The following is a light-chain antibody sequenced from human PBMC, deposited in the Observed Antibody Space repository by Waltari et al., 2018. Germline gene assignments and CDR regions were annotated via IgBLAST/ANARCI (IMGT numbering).Light chain of an antibody. J-gene: IGKJ3*01. V-gene: IGKV1-5*03. CDR3: QQYNSYHIFT. CDR2: KAS. CDR1: QNIYSW. Sequence: DIQMTQSPSTLSASVGDRGTITFRDNQNIYSWLAWYQQKPVKAPKLLIYKASSLETGVPSRFSGSESGTEFTLTINSLQPDDFATYYCQQYNSYHIFTFGPGTKVEI.